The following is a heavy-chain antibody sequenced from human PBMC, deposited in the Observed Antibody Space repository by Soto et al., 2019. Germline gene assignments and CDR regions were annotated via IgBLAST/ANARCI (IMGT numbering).Heavy chain of an antibody. J-gene: IGHJ4*02. CDR3: ARRRDCSGGSCSGYYFDY. V-gene: IGHV5-51*01. Sequence: GESLKISCKGSGYSFTSYWIGWVRQMPGKGLEWMGIIYPGDSDTRYSPSVQGQVTISADKSISTAYLQWSSLKASDTAMYYCARRRDCSGGSCSGYYFDYWGKGTLVTVSS. CDR1: GYSFTSYW. D-gene: IGHD2-15*01. CDR2: IYPGDSDT.